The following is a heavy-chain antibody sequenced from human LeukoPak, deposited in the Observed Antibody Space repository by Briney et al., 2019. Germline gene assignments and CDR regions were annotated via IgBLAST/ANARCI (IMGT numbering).Heavy chain of an antibody. D-gene: IGHD2-15*01. V-gene: IGHV3-15*01. Sequence: GGSLRLSCAATGFTFRNAWMMWVRQAPGEGLEWVGRIKSKTDGGTTDYAAPVKGRFTISRDDSKNTLDLQMNSLKTEDSAVYYCTTEGYCSGGSCYGSDNWGQGTLVTVSS. J-gene: IGHJ4*02. CDR1: GFTFRNAW. CDR3: TTEGYCSGGSCYGSDN. CDR2: IKSKTDGGTT.